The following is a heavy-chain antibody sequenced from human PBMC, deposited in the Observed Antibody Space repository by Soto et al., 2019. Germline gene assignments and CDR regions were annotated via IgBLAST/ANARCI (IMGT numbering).Heavy chain of an antibody. CDR3: ARDSGLPGRFWYFDI. J-gene: IGHJ2*01. D-gene: IGHD3-3*01. CDR2: IWYDGSNK. V-gene: IGHV3-33*01. Sequence: GGSLRLSCAASGFTFSSYGMHWVRQAPGKGLEWVAVIWYDGSNKYYADSVKGRFTISRDNSKNTLYLQMNSLRAEDTAVYYCARDSGLPGRFWYFDIWGRGTLVTVSS. CDR1: GFTFSSYG.